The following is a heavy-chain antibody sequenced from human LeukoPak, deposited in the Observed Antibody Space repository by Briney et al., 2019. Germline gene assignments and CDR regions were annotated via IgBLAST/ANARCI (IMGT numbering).Heavy chain of an antibody. CDR3: ATDQYTSSSGRFDP. V-gene: IGHV1-2*02. CDR1: GHTFTTKY. CDR2: MNPNSGGT. D-gene: IGHD6-6*01. J-gene: IGHJ5*02. Sequence: ASVKVSCKASGHTFTTKYMHWVRQAPGQGLEWMGWMNPNSGGTKNAQKFQGRVTMTRDTSITTDYMELTILRSDDTAVYYCATDQYTSSSGRFDPWGQGSLVTVSS.